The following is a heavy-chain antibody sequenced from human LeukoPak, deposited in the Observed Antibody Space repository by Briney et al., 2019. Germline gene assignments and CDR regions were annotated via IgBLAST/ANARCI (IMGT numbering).Heavy chain of an antibody. Sequence: SETLSLTCTVSGGSISSSSYYWGWIRQPPGKGLEWIGSIYHSGSTYYNPSLKSRVTISVDTSKNQFSLKLSSVTAADTAVYYCARDWRQSGYMDVWGKGTTVTISS. J-gene: IGHJ6*03. CDR3: ARDWRQSGYMDV. CDR2: IYHSGST. CDR1: GGSISSSSYY. V-gene: IGHV4-39*07. D-gene: IGHD3-3*01.